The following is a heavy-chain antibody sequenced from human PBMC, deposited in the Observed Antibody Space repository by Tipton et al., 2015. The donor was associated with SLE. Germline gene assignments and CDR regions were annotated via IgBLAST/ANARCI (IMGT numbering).Heavy chain of an antibody. CDR1: GYTFTNYG. Sequence: QSGAEVKKPGASVTVSCKASGYTFTNYGISWVRQAPGQGLEWMGWISPYNGKTDSAQNLQGRVTMTSDTSTTTAYMELRSLRSDDTAVYYCARDPKRYYYYMDVWGKGTTVTVSS. J-gene: IGHJ6*03. CDR3: ARDPKRYYYYMDV. V-gene: IGHV1-18*01. CDR2: ISPYNGKT.